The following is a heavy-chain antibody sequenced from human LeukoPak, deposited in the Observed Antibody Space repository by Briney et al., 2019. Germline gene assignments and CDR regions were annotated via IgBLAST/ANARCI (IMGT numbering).Heavy chain of an antibody. J-gene: IGHJ4*02. CDR2: ISSSGSTI. V-gene: IGHV3-11*04. CDR3: ARLRRGWNSDFDY. D-gene: IGHD1-7*01. CDR1: GSTFSDYY. Sequence: PGGSLRLSCAASGSTFSDYYMSWIRQAPGKGLEWVSYISSSGSTIYYADSVKGRFTISRDNAKNSLYLQMNSLRAEDTAVYYCARLRRGWNSDFDYWGQGTLVTVSS.